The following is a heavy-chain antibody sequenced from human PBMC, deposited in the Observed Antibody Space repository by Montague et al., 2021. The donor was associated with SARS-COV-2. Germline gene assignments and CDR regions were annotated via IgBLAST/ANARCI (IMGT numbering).Heavy chain of an antibody. CDR3: ARSVGASSSSWPLPPHFDY. J-gene: IGHJ4*02. CDR1: GDSVSSNSAA. CDR2: TYYRSKWYN. D-gene: IGHD6-13*01. V-gene: IGHV6-1*01. Sequence: CAISGDSVSSNSAAWNWIRQSPSRVLEWLGRTYYRSKWYNDYALSVKSRITINPDTSKNQFSLQLNSVTPEDTAVYYCARSVGASSSSWPLPPHFDYWGQGTLVTVSS.